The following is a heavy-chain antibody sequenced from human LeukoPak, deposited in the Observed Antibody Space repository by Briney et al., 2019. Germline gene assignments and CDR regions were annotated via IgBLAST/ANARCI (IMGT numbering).Heavy chain of an antibody. Sequence: GGSLRLSCAASGFTFSSYAMTWVRQAPGKGLEWVSSISSSSSTIYYADSVKGRFTISRDNAKSSLYLQMNSLRAEDTAVYYCAKAYSSGWYDYWGQGTLVTVSS. V-gene: IGHV3-48*01. CDR2: ISSSSSTI. CDR1: GFTFSSYA. J-gene: IGHJ4*02. D-gene: IGHD6-19*01. CDR3: AKAYSSGWYDY.